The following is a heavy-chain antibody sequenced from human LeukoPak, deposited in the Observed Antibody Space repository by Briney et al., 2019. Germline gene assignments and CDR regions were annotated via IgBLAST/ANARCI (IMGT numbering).Heavy chain of an antibody. V-gene: IGHV4-59*03. J-gene: IGHJ1*01. CDR1: GGSISSYS. CDR3: ANTTRVAPDGRAEYFQH. Sequence: PETLSLTCTVSGGSISSYSWSWIRQPPGKGLEWIGCRYVGGRDLYNPSLKSRVTISVDASEKQTSLSLRSVTAADTAMYYCANTTRVAPDGRAEYFQHWGQGTLAIVSS. D-gene: IGHD5-12*01. CDR2: RYVGGRD.